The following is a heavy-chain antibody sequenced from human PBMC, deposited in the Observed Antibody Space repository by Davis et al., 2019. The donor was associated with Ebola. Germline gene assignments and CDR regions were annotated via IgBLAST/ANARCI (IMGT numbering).Heavy chain of an antibody. CDR2: ISYDGSNK. J-gene: IGHJ4*02. CDR1: GFTFSSYA. Sequence: GGSLRLSCAASGFTFSSYAMHWVRQAPGKGLEWVAVISYDGSNKYYADSVKGRFIISRDNSKNTLYLQMNSLRVEDTAVYYCAKDIRYSSSSDEYYWGQGTLVTVSS. D-gene: IGHD6-6*01. CDR3: AKDIRYSSSSDEYY. V-gene: IGHV3-30*04.